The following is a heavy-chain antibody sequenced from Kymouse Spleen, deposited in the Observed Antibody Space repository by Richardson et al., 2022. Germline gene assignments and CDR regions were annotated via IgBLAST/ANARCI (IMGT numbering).Heavy chain of an antibody. V-gene: IGHV3-30*18. D-gene: IGHD1-1*01,IGHD7-27*02. CDR2: ISYDGSNK. CDR1: GFTFSSYG. J-gene: IGHJ4*02. Sequence: QVQLVESGGGVVQPGRSLRLSCAASGFTFSSYGMHWVRQAPGKGLEWVAVISYDGSNKYYADSVKGRFTISRDNSKNTLYLQMNSLRAEDTAVYYCAKETPNWAFDYWGQGTLVTVSS. CDR3: AKETPNWAFDY.